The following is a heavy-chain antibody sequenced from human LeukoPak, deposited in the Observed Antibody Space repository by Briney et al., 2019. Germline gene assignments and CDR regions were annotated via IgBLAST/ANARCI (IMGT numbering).Heavy chain of an antibody. CDR1: GFTFSDYY. CDR3: ARRRYNWNAIDY. CDR2: ISSSGSTL. Sequence: GGSLRLSCAASGFTFSDYYMSWIRQAPGKGLEWVSYISSSGSTLYYADSVKGRITISRDNAKNSLYLQMNSLRAEDTAVYYCARRRYNWNAIDYWGRGTLVTVSS. V-gene: IGHV3-11*01. J-gene: IGHJ4*02. D-gene: IGHD1-20*01.